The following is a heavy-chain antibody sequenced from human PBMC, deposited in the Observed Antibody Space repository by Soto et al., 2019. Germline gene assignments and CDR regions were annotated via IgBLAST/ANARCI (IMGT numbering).Heavy chain of an antibody. CDR2: ITAGAGHT. J-gene: IGHJ4*02. V-gene: IGHV1-3*01. CDR1: ENTFTAHS. Sequence: GASVQVSCKDCENTFTAHSIHWKRQAPGQRFEWLGWITAGAGHTDYSQNFQGRVTITRDTSATTAYMELSSLKSEDTAIYYCARENPPQSGSYYGYWGQGTLVTVSS. D-gene: IGHD1-26*01. CDR3: ARENPPQSGSYYGY.